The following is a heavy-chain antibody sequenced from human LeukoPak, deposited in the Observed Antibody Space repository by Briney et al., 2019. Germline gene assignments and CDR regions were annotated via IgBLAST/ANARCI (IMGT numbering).Heavy chain of an antibody. CDR3: ARDYLAFSGGSCYFDY. CDR2: INPNSGGT. D-gene: IGHD2-15*01. CDR1: GYTFTGYY. Sequence: ASVKVSCKASGYTFTGYYMHWVRQAPGQGLEWMGWINPNSGGTNYAQKSQGRVTMTRDTSISTAYMELSRLRSDDTAVYYCARDYLAFSGGSCYFDYWGQGTLVTVSS. V-gene: IGHV1-2*02. J-gene: IGHJ4*02.